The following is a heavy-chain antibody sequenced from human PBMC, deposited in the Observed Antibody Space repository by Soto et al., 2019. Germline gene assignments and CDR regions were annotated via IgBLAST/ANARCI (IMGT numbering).Heavy chain of an antibody. CDR2: INHSGST. J-gene: IGHJ4*02. Sequence: PSETLSLTCAVYGGSFSGYYWSWIRQPPGKGLEWIGEINHSGSTNYNPSLKSRVTISVDTSKNQFSLKLSSVTAADTAVYYCARGSLPPGYSGYDRGALRDFDYWGQGTLVTVSS. D-gene: IGHD5-12*01. V-gene: IGHV4-34*01. CDR3: ARGSLPPGYSGYDRGALRDFDY. CDR1: GGSFSGYY.